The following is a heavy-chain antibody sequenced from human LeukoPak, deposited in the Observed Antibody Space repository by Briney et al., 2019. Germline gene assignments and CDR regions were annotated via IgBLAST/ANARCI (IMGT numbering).Heavy chain of an antibody. V-gene: IGHV1-46*03. CDR3: AKGPAPYSSSWYVFDY. CDR2: INPSGGST. Sequence: ASVKVSXKASGYTFTGYYMHWVRQAPGQGLEWIGIINPSGGSTSYAQKFQGRVTMTRDTSTSTVYMELSSLRSEDTAVYYCAKGPAPYSSSWYVFDYWGQGTLVTVSS. D-gene: IGHD6-13*01. J-gene: IGHJ4*02. CDR1: GYTFTGYY.